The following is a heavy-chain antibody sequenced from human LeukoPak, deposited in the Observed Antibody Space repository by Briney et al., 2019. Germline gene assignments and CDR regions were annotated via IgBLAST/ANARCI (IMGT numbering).Heavy chain of an antibody. CDR3: AKDLAAMVQSKPKRNKPFDY. J-gene: IGHJ4*02. D-gene: IGHD5-18*01. CDR1: GFTFSDYN. V-gene: IGHV3-11*01. CDR2: ISRSGSTK. Sequence: PGGSLRLSCAASGFTFSDYNMRWIRQAPGKGLEWVSSISRSGSTKYYADSVKGRFTISRDNAKNSLFLQMNSLRAEDTAVYYCAKDLAAMVQSKPKRNKPFDYWGQGTLVTVSS.